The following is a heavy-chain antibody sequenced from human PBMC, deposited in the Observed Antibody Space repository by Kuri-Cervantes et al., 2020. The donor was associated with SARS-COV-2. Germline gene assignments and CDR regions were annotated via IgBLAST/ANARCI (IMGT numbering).Heavy chain of an antibody. D-gene: IGHD5-18*01. J-gene: IGHJ4*02. Sequence: GESLKISCAASGFTFSSYSMNWVRQAPGKGLEWVSSISSSSSYIYYADSVKGRFTISRDNSKNTLYLQMNSLRAEDTAVYYCARDPDTTDSYGFDYWGQGTLVTVSS. CDR3: ARDPDTTDSYGFDY. V-gene: IGHV3-21*01. CDR2: ISSSSSYI. CDR1: GFTFSSYS.